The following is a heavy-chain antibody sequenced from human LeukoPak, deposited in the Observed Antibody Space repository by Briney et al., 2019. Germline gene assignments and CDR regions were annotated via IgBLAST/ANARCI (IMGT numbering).Heavy chain of an antibody. V-gene: IGHV1-8*01. Sequence: GASVKVSCKASGYIFTSYDINWVRQATGQGLEWMGWMNPNSGNTGYAQKFQGRVTMTRNTSISTAYMELSSLRSEDTAVYYCARRVVAAKRFDPWGQGTLVTVSS. CDR1: GYIFTSYD. CDR2: MNPNSGNT. J-gene: IGHJ5*02. CDR3: ARRVVAAKRFDP. D-gene: IGHD2-15*01.